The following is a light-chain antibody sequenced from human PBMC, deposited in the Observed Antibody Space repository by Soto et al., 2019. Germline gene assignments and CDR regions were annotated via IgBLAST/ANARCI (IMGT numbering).Light chain of an antibody. V-gene: IGKV3D-15*01. CDR2: GAS. Sequence: EIVLTQSPGTLSLSPGERATLSCRASQSVSKNFLAWYQQRPGQAPRLLIYGASNRATGIPDRFRGSGSGTEFTLTISSLQSEDFAVYYCQQYNNWWTFGQGTKVDIK. J-gene: IGKJ1*01. CDR1: QSVSKN. CDR3: QQYNNWWT.